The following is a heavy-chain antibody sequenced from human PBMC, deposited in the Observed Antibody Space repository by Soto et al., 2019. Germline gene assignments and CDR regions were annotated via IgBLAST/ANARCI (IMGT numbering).Heavy chain of an antibody. CDR1: GYTFTSYA. D-gene: IGHD4-17*01. CDR2: INAGNGNT. Sequence: QVQLVQSGAEEKKPGASVKVSCKASGYTFTSYAMHWVRQAPGQRLEWMGWINAGNGNTKYSQKFQGRVTITRDTSASTAYMELSSLRSEDTAVYYCARVYRDYGAPRSSAFDIWGQGTMVTVSS. CDR3: ARVYRDYGAPRSSAFDI. V-gene: IGHV1-3*05. J-gene: IGHJ3*02.